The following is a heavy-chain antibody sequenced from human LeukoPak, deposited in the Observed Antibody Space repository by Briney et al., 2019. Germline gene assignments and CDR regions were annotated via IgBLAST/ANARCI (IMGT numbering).Heavy chain of an antibody. V-gene: IGHV3-23*01. CDR2: ITGSGGAT. CDR1: GFTFTSNT. D-gene: IGHD1-26*01. CDR3: ASGSGSYAYYFDY. J-gene: IGHJ4*02. Sequence: GGSLRLSCEASGFTFTSNTMNWVRQAPGKGLEWVSGITGSGGATYYAKSVEGRFTISRDSSKNTLYLQMNSLRAEDTAVYYCASGSGSYAYYFDYWGQGTLVTVSS.